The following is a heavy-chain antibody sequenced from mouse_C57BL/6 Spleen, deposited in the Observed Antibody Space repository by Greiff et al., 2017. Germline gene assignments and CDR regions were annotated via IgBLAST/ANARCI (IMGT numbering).Heavy chain of an antibody. Sequence: VQLKESGGGLVKPGGSLKLSCAASGFTFSDYGMHWVRQAPEQGLEWVAYISSGSSTIYYADTVKGRFTISGDNAKNTLFLQMTSLRSEDTAMYYCARGDDYDGYYAMDYWGQGTSVTVSS. CDR2: ISSGSSTI. CDR1: GFTFSDYG. J-gene: IGHJ4*01. V-gene: IGHV5-17*01. D-gene: IGHD2-4*01. CDR3: ARGDDYDGYYAMDY.